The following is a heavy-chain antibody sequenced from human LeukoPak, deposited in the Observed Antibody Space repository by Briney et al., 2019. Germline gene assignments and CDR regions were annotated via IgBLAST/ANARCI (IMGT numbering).Heavy chain of an antibody. CDR3: AGEILGGFNPGAY. Sequence: PSETLSLTCTVSLDSPTSNFWSWVRQPPGKGLEWIGEIHRSGSPNYNPSLQSRVTISIDRSRNQIALELSSVTAADTAVYYCAGEILGGFNPGAYWGQGTLVTVSS. J-gene: IGHJ4*02. V-gene: IGHV4-4*02. D-gene: IGHD1-14*01. CDR2: IHRSGSP. CDR1: LDSPTSNF.